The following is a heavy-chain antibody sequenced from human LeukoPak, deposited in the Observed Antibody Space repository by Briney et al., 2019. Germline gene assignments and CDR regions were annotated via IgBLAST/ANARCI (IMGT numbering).Heavy chain of an antibody. J-gene: IGHJ4*02. Sequence: GGSLRLSCVASGFTFRNCGMTWVRQAPGKGLEWVSSISSSSSYIYYADSVKGRFTISRDNAKNSLYVQMDSLRAEDTAVYYCARDPPYCSSTNCQIDYWGQGTPVTDPS. V-gene: IGHV3-21*01. D-gene: IGHD2-2*01. CDR1: GFTFRNCG. CDR3: ARDPPYCSSTNCQIDY. CDR2: ISSSSSYI.